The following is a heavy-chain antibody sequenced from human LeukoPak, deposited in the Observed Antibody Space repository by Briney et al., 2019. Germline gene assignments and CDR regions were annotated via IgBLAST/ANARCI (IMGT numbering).Heavy chain of an antibody. CDR3: ARGGYSYGSFTGYYMDV. CDR1: GGSISSYY. Sequence: SETLSLTCTVSGGSISSYYWSWIRQPPGKGLEWIGYIYYSGSTNYNPSLKSRVTISVDTSKNQFSLKLSSVTAADTAVYYCARGGYSYGSFTGYYMDVWGKGTTVTISS. CDR2: IYYSGST. V-gene: IGHV4-59*01. D-gene: IGHD5-18*01. J-gene: IGHJ6*03.